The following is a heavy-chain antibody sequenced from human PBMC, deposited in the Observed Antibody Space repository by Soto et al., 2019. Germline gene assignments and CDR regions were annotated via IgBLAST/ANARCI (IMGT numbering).Heavy chain of an antibody. J-gene: IGHJ6*02. D-gene: IGHD2-15*01. V-gene: IGHV3-23*01. Sequence: EVQLLESGGGLVQPGGSLRLSCAASGFTFSSYAMSWVRQAPGKGLEWVSAISGSGGSTYYADSVKGRFTISRDNSKNTLYLQMNSLRAEDTAVYYCATNSPVAAIYYYYGMDVWGQGTTVTVSS. CDR2: ISGSGGST. CDR3: ATNSPVAAIYYYYGMDV. CDR1: GFTFSSYA.